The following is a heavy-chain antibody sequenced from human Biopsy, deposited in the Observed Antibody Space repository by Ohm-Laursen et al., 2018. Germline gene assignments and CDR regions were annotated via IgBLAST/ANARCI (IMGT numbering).Heavy chain of an antibody. CDR3: AKDLSVYYYYGIDV. V-gene: IGHV3-11*04. CDR1: GFTFSNYQ. D-gene: IGHD5/OR15-5a*01. J-gene: IGHJ6*02. CDR2: ISSGGSTI. Sequence: SLRLSCAASGFTFSNYQMSWIRQTPGKGLEWVSHISSGGSTIFHADSVKGRFTISRDDAKGSLYLQMTNLRAEDTAVYYCAKDLSVYYYYGIDVWGQGTTVTVSS.